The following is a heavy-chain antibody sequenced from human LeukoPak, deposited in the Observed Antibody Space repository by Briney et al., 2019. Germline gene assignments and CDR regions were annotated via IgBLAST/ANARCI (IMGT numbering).Heavy chain of an antibody. Sequence: GGSLRLSCATSGFNFDDSAMHWVRQAAGEGLESVTGISWNGGSIGYTDSVRGRFTISRDNAKNSLYLQMNSLRAEDTAVYYCVKDLRAVNYYGMDVWGQGTTVIVSS. CDR3: VKDLRAVNYYGMDV. V-gene: IGHV3-9*01. D-gene: IGHD6-19*01. J-gene: IGHJ6*02. CDR2: ISWNGGSI. CDR1: GFNFDDSA.